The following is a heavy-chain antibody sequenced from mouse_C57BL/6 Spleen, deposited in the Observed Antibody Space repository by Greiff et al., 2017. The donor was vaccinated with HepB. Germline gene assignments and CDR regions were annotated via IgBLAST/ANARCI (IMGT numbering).Heavy chain of an antibody. CDR3: ARQGYSNYVDYFDY. J-gene: IGHJ2*01. V-gene: IGHV5-17*01. CDR2: ISSGSSTI. D-gene: IGHD2-5*01. CDR1: GFTFSDYG. Sequence: EVQLQESGGGLVKPGGSLKLSCAASGFTFSDYGMHWVRQAPEKGLEWVAYISSGSSTIYYADTVKGRFTISRDNAKNTLFLQMTSLRSEDTAMYYCARQGYSNYVDYFDYWGQGTTLTVSS.